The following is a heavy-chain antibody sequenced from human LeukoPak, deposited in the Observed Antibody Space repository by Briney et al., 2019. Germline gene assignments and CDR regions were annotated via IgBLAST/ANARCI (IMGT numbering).Heavy chain of an antibody. CDR1: GFTFRTYA. Sequence: GGSLRLSCAASGFTFRTYAMSWVRQAPGKGLEWVSVISGSGDFTYYADSVKGRFTISRDNSKNTVFLQMNSLRAEDTAVYYCAKDIEAGTAGFSFDYWGQGTLVAVSS. CDR3: AKDIEAGTAGFSFDY. CDR2: ISGSGDFT. D-gene: IGHD2-21*02. V-gene: IGHV3-23*01. J-gene: IGHJ4*02.